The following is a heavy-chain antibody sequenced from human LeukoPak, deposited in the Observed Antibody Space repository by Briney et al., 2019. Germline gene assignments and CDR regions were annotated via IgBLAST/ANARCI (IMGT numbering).Heavy chain of an antibody. Sequence: PGGSLRLSCAASGFTVSSNYMSWVRQAPGKGLEWVSVIYSGGSTYYADSVKGRFTISRDNSKNTLYLQMNSLRAEDTAVYYCARDFSPGGAAASWYFDLWGRGTLVTVSS. CDR3: ARDFSPGGAAASWYFDL. CDR1: GFTVSSNY. CDR2: IYSGGST. J-gene: IGHJ2*01. D-gene: IGHD6-25*01. V-gene: IGHV3-53*01.